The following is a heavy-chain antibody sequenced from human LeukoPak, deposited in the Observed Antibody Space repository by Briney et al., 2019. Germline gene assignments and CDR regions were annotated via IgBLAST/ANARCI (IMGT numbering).Heavy chain of an antibody. Sequence: GGSLRLSCAASGFTFSSYSMNWVRQAPGKGLEWVSSISSSSSYIYYADSVKGRFTISRDNAKNSLYLQMNGLRAEDTAVYYCARDVGRRDFDYWGQGTLVTVSS. D-gene: IGHD3/OR15-3a*01. J-gene: IGHJ4*02. CDR3: ARDVGRRDFDY. CDR1: GFTFSSYS. V-gene: IGHV3-21*01. CDR2: ISSSSSYI.